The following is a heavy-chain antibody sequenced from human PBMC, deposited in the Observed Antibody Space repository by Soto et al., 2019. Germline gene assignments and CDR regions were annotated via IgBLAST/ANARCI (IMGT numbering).Heavy chain of an antibody. CDR2: ISGSGGST. CDR1: GFTFSNYA. J-gene: IGHJ4*02. Sequence: EVQLLESGGGLVQPGGSLRLSCAASGFTFSNYAVTWVRQAPGKGREWVSTISGSGGSTYYADSVKGRFTISRDNSKNPLYLQLNSLRAEDTAVYYCAKDQGSSWYEIDYWGQGPLVTVSS. CDR3: AKDQGSSWYEIDY. D-gene: IGHD6-13*01. V-gene: IGHV3-23*01.